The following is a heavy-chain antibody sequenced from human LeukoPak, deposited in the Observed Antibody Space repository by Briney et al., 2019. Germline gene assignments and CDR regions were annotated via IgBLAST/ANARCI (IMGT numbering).Heavy chain of an antibody. J-gene: IGHJ4*02. V-gene: IGHV4-4*07. CDR3: TRGQDGYDDY. D-gene: IGHD5-24*01. Sequence: SETLSLTCTVSGGSISGYYWNWIRQPAGKGLEWIGRIYVSESTNYNPSLKSRVTMSVDTSKNQFSLKMSSGTAADTAVYYCTRGQDGYDDYWGQGTLVTVSS. CDR1: GGSISGYY. CDR2: IYVSEST.